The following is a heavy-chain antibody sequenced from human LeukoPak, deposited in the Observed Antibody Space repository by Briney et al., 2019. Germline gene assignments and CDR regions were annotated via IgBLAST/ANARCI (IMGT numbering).Heavy chain of an antibody. CDR2: INPSGGST. V-gene: IGHV1-46*01. CDR3: ARDRTPRYEYVD. D-gene: IGHD5-12*01. J-gene: IGHJ4*02. CDR1: GYTFTSYY. Sequence: ASVTVSCKASGYTFTSYYMHWVRQAPGQGLEWMGIINPSGGSTSYAQKFQGRVTMTRDTSTSTVYMELSSLRSEDTAVYYCARDRTPRYEYVDWGQGTLVTVSS.